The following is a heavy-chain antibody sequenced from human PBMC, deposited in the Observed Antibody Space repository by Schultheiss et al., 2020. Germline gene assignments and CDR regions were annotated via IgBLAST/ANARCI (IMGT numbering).Heavy chain of an antibody. D-gene: IGHD4-17*01. CDR1: GGSISSSSYY. J-gene: IGHJ5*02. CDR2: IYYSGST. CDR3: ARDHRPPYGDLYGFDP. Sequence: SETLSLTCTVSGGSISSSSYYWGWIRQPPGKGLEWIGYIYYSGSTYYNPSLKSRVTISVDTSKNQFSLKLSSVTAADTAVYYCARDHRPPYGDLYGFDPWGQGTLVTVSS. V-gene: IGHV4-39*02.